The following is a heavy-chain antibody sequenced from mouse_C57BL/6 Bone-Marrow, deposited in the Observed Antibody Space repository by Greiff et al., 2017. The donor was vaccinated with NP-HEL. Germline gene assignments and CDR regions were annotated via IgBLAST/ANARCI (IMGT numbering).Heavy chain of an antibody. CDR3: ARLDRYYAMDY. CDR1: GYTFTSYD. D-gene: IGHD2-14*01. J-gene: IGHJ4*01. V-gene: IGHV1-85*01. CDR2: IYPRDGST. Sequence: LVESGPELVKPGASVKLSCKASGYTFTSYDINWVKQRPGQGLEWIGWIYPRDGSTKYNEKFKGKATLTVDTSSSTAYMELHSLTSEDSAVYFCARLDRYYAMDYWGQGTSVTVSS.